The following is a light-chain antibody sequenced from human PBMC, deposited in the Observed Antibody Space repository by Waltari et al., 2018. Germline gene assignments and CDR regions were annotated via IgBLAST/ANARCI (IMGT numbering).Light chain of an antibody. CDR3: CSYAGSSTVV. J-gene: IGLJ2*01. Sequence: QSALTQPASVSGSPRQSITISCTGTSSDVGSYNLVSWYQQHPGKAPKLMIYEVTKRPAGVSNRFAGAKSGNTASLTISGLQAEDEADYYCCSYAGSSTVVFGGGTKLTGL. V-gene: IGLV2-23*02. CDR2: EVT. CDR1: SSDVGSYNL.